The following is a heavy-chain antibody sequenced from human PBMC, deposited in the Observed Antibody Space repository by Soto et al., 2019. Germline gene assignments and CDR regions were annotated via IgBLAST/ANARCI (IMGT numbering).Heavy chain of an antibody. CDR1: GYSIRSGYF. J-gene: IGHJ6*02. V-gene: IGHV4-38-2*02. CDR2: MYHSGIT. CDR3: AKETPSYSNYGVYGMDV. D-gene: IGHD4-4*01. Sequence: SETLSLTCAVSGYSIRSGYFRGWIRQPPGKGLEWIGSMYHSGITYYNLSLKSRVTISVDTSKNQLSLKLSSATAEDTALYYCAKETPSYSNYGVYGMDVWGQGTTVTVSS.